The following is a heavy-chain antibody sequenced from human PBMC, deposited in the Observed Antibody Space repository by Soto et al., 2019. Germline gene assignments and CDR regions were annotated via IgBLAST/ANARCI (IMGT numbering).Heavy chain of an antibody. CDR1: GFTFSTYW. CDR2: INQDGSEK. Sequence: HPGGSLRLSCAASGFTFSTYWMSWVRQAPGKGLEWVANINQDGSEKYYVDSVKGRFTISRDNAKSSLFLQMNSLRAEDTAVYFCARDTGFGVPWNYWGQGTLVTVSS. CDR3: ARDTGFGVPWNY. V-gene: IGHV3-7*01. J-gene: IGHJ4*02. D-gene: IGHD3-3*01.